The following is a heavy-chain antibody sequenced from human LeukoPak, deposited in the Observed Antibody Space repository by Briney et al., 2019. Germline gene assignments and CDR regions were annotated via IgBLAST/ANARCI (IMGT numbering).Heavy chain of an antibody. CDR3: ARLGTYFDY. Sequence: GSLRLSCAASGFTFSIYSMSWVRQAPGKGLEWIGEIYHSGSTNYNPSLKSRVTISVDKSKNQFSLKLSSVTAADTAVYYCARLGTYFDYWGQGTLVTVSS. J-gene: IGHJ4*02. D-gene: IGHD7-27*01. V-gene: IGHV4-4*02. CDR2: IYHSGST. CDR1: GFTFSIYSM.